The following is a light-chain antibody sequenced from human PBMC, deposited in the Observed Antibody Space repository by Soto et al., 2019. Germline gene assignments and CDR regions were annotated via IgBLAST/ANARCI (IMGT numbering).Light chain of an antibody. Sequence: AIRMTQSPSSLSASTGDRVTITCRASQGISSYLAWYQQKPGKATKLLIYAASTLQSGVTSRFSGSGSGTDFTLTISCLQSEDFATYYCQQYYSYPRTFGQGTKV. CDR1: QGISSY. CDR2: AAS. CDR3: QQYYSYPRT. V-gene: IGKV1-8*01. J-gene: IGKJ1*01.